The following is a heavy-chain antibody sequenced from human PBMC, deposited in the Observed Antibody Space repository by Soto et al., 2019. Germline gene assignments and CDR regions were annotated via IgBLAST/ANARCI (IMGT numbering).Heavy chain of an antibody. CDR1: GFTFSSYA. J-gene: IGHJ6*02. CDR3: VKPQGYYYGMDV. Sequence: GGSLRLSCSASGFTFSSYAMHWVRQAPGKGLEYVSAISSNGGSTYYADSVKGRFTTSRDNSKNTLYLQMSSLRAEDTAVYYCVKPQGYYYGMDVWGQGTTVTVSS. CDR2: ISSNGGST. V-gene: IGHV3-64D*06.